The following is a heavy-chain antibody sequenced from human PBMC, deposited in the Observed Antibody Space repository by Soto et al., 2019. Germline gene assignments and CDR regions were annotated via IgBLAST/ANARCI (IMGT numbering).Heavy chain of an antibody. V-gene: IGHV3-30-3*01. J-gene: IGHJ6*02. CDR2: ISYDGSNK. CDR1: GFTFSSYA. Sequence: QVQLVESGGGVVQPGRSLRLSRAASGFTFSSYAMHWVRQAPGKGLEWVAVISYDGSNKYYADSVKGRFTISRDNSKNTLYLQMNSLRAEDTAVYYCARDGNYYGMDVWGQGTTVTVSS. CDR3: ARDGNYYGMDV. D-gene: IGHD2-15*01.